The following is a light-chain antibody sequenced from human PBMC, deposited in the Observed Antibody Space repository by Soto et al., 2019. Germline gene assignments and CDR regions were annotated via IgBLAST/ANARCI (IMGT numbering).Light chain of an antibody. CDR3: QTWVTGIHI. CDR1: SGHSNYA. J-gene: IGLJ2*01. Sequence: QSVLTQSPSASASLGASVNLTCTLSSGHSNYAIAWHQQQPEKGPRFLMKLNSDGSHSKGDGIPDRFSGSSSGAERYLTISTLQSEDEADYYCQTWVTGIHIFVGGTKHTVL. V-gene: IGLV4-69*01. CDR2: LNSDGSH.